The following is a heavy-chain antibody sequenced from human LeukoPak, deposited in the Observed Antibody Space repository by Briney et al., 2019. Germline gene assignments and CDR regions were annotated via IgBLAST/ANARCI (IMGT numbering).Heavy chain of an antibody. J-gene: IGHJ4*02. V-gene: IGHV1-2*02. CDR3: ARSDPFDY. Sequence: EWMGWINPNSGGTNYAQKFQGRVTMTRDTSISTAYMELSRLRSDDTAVYYCARSDPFDYWGQGTLVTVSS. CDR2: INPNSGGT.